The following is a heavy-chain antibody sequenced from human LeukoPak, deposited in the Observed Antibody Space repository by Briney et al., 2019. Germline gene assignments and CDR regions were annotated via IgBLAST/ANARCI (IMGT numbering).Heavy chain of an antibody. D-gene: IGHD2-8*01. CDR2: INSSSSYI. V-gene: IGHV3-21*01. CDR1: GYTFSSYS. Sequence: PGGSLRLSCTASGYTFSSYSMNWVRQAPGKGLEWISSINSSSSYIYYADTVKGRVTITRDNAKNSAYMEMNSLRAEDTAVYYCARDRMGNWDFDYWGQGTLVTVSS. CDR3: ARDRMGNWDFDY. J-gene: IGHJ4*02.